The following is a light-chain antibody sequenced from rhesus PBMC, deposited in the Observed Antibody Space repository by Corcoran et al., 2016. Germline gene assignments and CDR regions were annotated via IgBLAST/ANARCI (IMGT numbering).Light chain of an antibody. CDR2: EAS. Sequence: DIQMTQSPSSLSASIGDRVTITCRASQGITNDLAWYQQKPGETPKLLIYEASSLQSGIPSRFSGSGSGTDCTLPISSLQSEDFATYYCQHYYSTPYSFGQGTKVEIK. V-gene: IGKV1-25*01. CDR1: QGITND. J-gene: IGKJ2*01. CDR3: QHYYSTPYS.